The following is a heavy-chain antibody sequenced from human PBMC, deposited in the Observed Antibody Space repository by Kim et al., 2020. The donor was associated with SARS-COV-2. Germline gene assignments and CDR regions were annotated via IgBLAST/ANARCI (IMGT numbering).Heavy chain of an antibody. J-gene: IGHJ4*02. V-gene: IGHV3-33*01. D-gene: IGHD6-19*01. CDR2: IWYDGSNK. CDR3: ARDLRGAHSSGKRGFDY. CDR1: GFTFSSYG. Sequence: GGSLRLSCAASGFTFSSYGMHWVRQAPGKGLEWVAVIWYDGSNKYYADSVKGRFTISRDNSKNTLYLQMNSLRAEDTAVYYCARDLRGAHSSGKRGFDYWGQGTLVTVSS.